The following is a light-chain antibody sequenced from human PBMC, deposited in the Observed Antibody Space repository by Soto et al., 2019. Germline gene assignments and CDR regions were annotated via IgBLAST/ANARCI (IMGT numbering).Light chain of an antibody. CDR1: SSDIGGYKY. CDR2: EVS. CDR3: TSYSRYRVLV. Sequence: QSPLTQPASASAYLGQSITVSCTGTSSDIGGYKYVSWYQQHPGKAPKLIIFEVSNRPSGVPDRFSGSNSGNTASLTISGLQAEDEADYYCTSYSRYRVLVFGGGTKVTVL. V-gene: IGLV2-14*01. J-gene: IGLJ3*02.